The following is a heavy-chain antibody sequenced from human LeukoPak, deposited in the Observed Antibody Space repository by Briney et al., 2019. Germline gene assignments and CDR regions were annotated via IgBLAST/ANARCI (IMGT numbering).Heavy chain of an antibody. V-gene: IGHV3-23*01. Sequence: PGGSLRLSCAASGFTFSSYAMSWVRQAPGKGLEWVSAISGSGGRTYYADSVKGRFTIFRDNSKNTLYLQMNSLRAEDTAVYYCALEQYDSSGYYFQHWGQGTLVTVSS. CDR1: GFTFSSYA. CDR3: ALEQYDSSGYYFQH. J-gene: IGHJ1*01. D-gene: IGHD3-22*01. CDR2: ISGSGGRT.